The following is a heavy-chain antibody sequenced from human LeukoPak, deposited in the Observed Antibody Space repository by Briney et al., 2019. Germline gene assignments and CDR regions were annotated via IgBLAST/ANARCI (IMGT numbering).Heavy chain of an antibody. V-gene: IGHV1-46*01. D-gene: IGHD3-22*01. Sequence: ASVKVSCKASGYTFTSYYIHWVRQAPGQGLEWMGIINPAGGSTTYAQKFQGSRLPLTRDTSTSTVYMELSSLRSEDTAVYYCARGRGVHDSHTYDYFDYWGQGSLVTVSS. J-gene: IGHJ4*02. CDR3: ARGRGVHDSHTYDYFDY. CDR1: GYTFTSYY. CDR2: INPAGGST.